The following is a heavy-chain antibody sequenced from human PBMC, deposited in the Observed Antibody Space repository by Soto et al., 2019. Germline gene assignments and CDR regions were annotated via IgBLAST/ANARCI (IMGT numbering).Heavy chain of an antibody. D-gene: IGHD2-2*01. CDR2: ISSSGSTI. CDR1: GFTFSDYY. V-gene: IGHV3-11*01. J-gene: IGHJ5*02. CDR3: ARAHVVPAAIIWFDP. Sequence: PGGSLRLSCAASGFTFSDYYMSWIRQAPGKGLERVSYISSSGSTIYYADSVKGRFTISRDNAKNSLYLQMNSLRAEDTALYYCARAHVVPAAIIWFDPWGQGTLVTVSS.